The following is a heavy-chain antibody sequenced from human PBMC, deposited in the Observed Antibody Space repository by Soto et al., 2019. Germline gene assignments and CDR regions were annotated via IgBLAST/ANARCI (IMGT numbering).Heavy chain of an antibody. Sequence: ASETVSLTCTVSGGSISSGGYYWSWIRQNTGKGLEWIGYIYYSGSTYYNPSLKSRGTISVDTSKNQFSLKLSSVTAADTPVSSFASVCPGDCHNLMDVCRQRTTVTVSS. J-gene: IGHJ6*02. CDR2: IYYSGST. D-gene: IGHD2-21*02. CDR1: GGSISSGGYY. V-gene: IGHV4-31*03. CDR3: ASVCPGDCHNLMDV.